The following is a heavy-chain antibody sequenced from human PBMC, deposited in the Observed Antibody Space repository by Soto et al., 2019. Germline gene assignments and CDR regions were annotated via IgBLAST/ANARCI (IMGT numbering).Heavy chain of an antibody. CDR2: INPSGGST. J-gene: IGHJ2*01. CDR3: ARAPIPYCSGGSCYSSDPWYFDL. Sequence: ASVKVSCKASGYTFTSYYMHWVRQAPGQGLEWMGIINPSGGSTSYAQKFQGRVTMTRDTSTSTVYMELSSLRSEDTAVYYCARAPIPYCSGGSCYSSDPWYFDLWGRGTLVTVSS. CDR1: GYTFTSYY. D-gene: IGHD2-15*01. V-gene: IGHV1-46*01.